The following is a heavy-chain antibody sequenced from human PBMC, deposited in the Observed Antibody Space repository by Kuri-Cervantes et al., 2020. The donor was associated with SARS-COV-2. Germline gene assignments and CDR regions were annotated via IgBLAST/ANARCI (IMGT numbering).Heavy chain of an antibody. J-gene: IGHJ4*02. CDR3: AGGRYDFDY. Sequence: LSLTCAASGFTFSSYSMNWVRQAPGKGLAWVSYISSSSSTIYYADSVKGRFTISRDNAKNSLYLQMNSLRAEDTAVYYCAGGRYDFDYWGQGTLVTVSS. D-gene: IGHD3-22*01. V-gene: IGHV3-48*01. CDR2: ISSSSSTI. CDR1: GFTFSSYS.